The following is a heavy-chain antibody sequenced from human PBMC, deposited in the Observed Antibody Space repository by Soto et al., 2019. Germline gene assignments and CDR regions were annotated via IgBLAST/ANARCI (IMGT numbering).Heavy chain of an antibody. CDR3: ARHDYGSNSPAT. J-gene: IGHJ4*02. CDR1: GFTFSSYS. CDR2: ISSSSSTT. V-gene: IGHV3-48*02. Sequence: EVQLVESGGGLVQPGGSLRLSCAASGFTFSSYSMNWVRQAPGKGLEWVSYISSSSSTTYYADSVKGRFTISRDNAKNSLYLQLNSLRDEVTAVYYCARHDYGSNSPATWGQGTLVTVSS. D-gene: IGHD4-17*01.